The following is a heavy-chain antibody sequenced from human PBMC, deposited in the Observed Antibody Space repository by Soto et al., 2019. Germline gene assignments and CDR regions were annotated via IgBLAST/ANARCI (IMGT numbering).Heavy chain of an antibody. CDR2: IYYSGST. CDR3: AKASTQAPHYLDS. J-gene: IGHJ4*02. V-gene: IGHV4-61*01. Sequence: SETLSLTCTVFGGSVSNGNYYWSWIRQPPGKGLEWIGYIYYSGSTNYNPSLKSRVSISLDTSKNQFSLRLTSVTAADTAVYYCAKASTQAPHYLDSWGPGTLVTVSS. CDR1: GGSVSNGNYY.